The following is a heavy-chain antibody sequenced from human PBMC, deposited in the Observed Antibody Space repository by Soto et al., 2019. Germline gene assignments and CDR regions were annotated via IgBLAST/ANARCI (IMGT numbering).Heavy chain of an antibody. Sequence: SETLSLTCTVSGGSISIYYWSWIRHPPGKGLEWIGYIYYSGSTNYNPSPKSRVTISVDTSKNQFSLKLSSVTAADTAVYYCARNSSWYYYGMDVWGQGTTVTVSS. CDR3: ARNSSWYYYGMDV. CDR1: GGSISIYY. D-gene: IGHD6-13*01. CDR2: IYYSGST. J-gene: IGHJ6*02. V-gene: IGHV4-59*01.